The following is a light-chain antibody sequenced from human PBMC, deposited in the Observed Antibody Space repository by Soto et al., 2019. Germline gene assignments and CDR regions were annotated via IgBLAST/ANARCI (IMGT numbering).Light chain of an antibody. CDR2: EVS. J-gene: IGLJ2*01. V-gene: IGLV2-14*01. CDR3: SSYTSSSAVV. Sequence: QSALTQPASVSGSPGQSITISCTGTSSDVGGYNYVSWYQQHPGKAPKLMIYEVSNRPSGVSNRFSGSKSGNTASLTISGLQAEDEAYYYCSSYTSSSAVVFGAGTKLTVL. CDR1: SSDVGGYNY.